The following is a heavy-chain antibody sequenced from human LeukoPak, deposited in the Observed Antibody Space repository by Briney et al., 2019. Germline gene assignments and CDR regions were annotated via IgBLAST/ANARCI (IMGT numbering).Heavy chain of an antibody. D-gene: IGHD4-23*01. Sequence: SETLSLTCAVYGGSFSGYYWSWIRQPPGKGLEWIGEINHSGSTNYNPSLKSRVTISVDTSKNQFSLKLSSVTAADTAVYYCARVSVGYGGNSVGSWGQGTLVTVSS. CDR3: ARVSVGYGGNSVGS. V-gene: IGHV4-34*01. J-gene: IGHJ4*02. CDR2: INHSGST. CDR1: GGSFSGYY.